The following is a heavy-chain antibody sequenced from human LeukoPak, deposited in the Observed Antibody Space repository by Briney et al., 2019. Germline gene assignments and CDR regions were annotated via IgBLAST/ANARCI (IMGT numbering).Heavy chain of an antibody. V-gene: IGHV3-30*18. J-gene: IGHJ4*02. CDR3: AKDVSWRTTVTTGFEY. Sequence: GGSLRLSCAASGFTSSSYGMHWVRQAPGKGPEWVAVIAYDGSNKYYADSVKGRFTISRDNSKNTLYLQMNGLRAEDTAVYYCAKDVSWRTTVTTGFEYWGQGTLVTVSS. CDR1: GFTSSSYG. D-gene: IGHD4-17*01. CDR2: IAYDGSNK.